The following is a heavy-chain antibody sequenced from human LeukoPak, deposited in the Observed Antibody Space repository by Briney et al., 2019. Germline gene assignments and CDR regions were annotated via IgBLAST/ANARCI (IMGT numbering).Heavy chain of an antibody. Sequence: ASVKVSCTASGYTFTSYGISWVRQAPGQGLEWMGWISAYNGNTNYAQKLQGRVTMTTDTSTSTAYMELRSLRSDDTAVYYCARAPLLWFGEPTPTHFDYWGQGTLVTVSS. CDR1: GYTFTSYG. D-gene: IGHD3-10*01. CDR2: ISAYNGNT. J-gene: IGHJ4*02. CDR3: ARAPLLWFGEPTPTHFDY. V-gene: IGHV1-18*01.